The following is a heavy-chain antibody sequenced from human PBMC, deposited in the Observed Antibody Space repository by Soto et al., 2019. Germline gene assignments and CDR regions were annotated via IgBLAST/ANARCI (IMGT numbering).Heavy chain of an antibody. V-gene: IGHV1-69*01. CDR1: GDTFSSYA. CDR3: ARVGPAHYYDSSGYYSPLDY. CDR2: IIPMFGTA. Sequence: QVQLVQSGAEVKKPGSSVKFSCKASGDTFSSYAINWVRQAPGQGLEWMGGIIPMFGTATYAQKVKGRVTFTASESTSTVYMGLSSLRSEDTAVYYCARVGPAHYYDSSGYYSPLDYWGQGTLVSVSS. J-gene: IGHJ4*02. D-gene: IGHD3-22*01.